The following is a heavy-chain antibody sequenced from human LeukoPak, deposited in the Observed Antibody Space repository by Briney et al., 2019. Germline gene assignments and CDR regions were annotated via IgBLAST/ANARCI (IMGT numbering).Heavy chain of an antibody. D-gene: IGHD6-19*01. CDR3: ARGLPGGIAVASAWFDS. V-gene: IGHV3-48*01. Sequence: PGGSLRLSCAASGFTFSSYGMTWVRQAPGKGLEWVSYISSSSSTIYYADSVKGRFTISRDNAKNSLYLQLNSLRAEDTAVYYCARGLPGGIAVASAWFDSWGQGTLVTVSS. CDR2: ISSSSSTI. J-gene: IGHJ5*01. CDR1: GFTFSSYG.